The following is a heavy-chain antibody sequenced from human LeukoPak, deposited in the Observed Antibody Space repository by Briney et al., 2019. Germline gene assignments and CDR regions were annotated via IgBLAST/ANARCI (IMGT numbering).Heavy chain of an antibody. CDR3: VRGGSWSPFDY. CDR2: ISSNGGST. Sequence: VGSLRLSCSASGFTFSSYTMHWVRQAPGKGLESVSAISSNGGSTYYADSVKGRFTISRDNSKNTLYLQMSSLRAEDTAVYYCVRGGSWSPFDYWGQGTLVTVSS. J-gene: IGHJ4*02. V-gene: IGHV3-64D*09. D-gene: IGHD1-26*01. CDR1: GFTFSSYT.